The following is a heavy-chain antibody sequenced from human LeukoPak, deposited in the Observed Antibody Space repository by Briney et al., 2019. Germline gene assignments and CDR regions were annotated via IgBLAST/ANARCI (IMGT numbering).Heavy chain of an antibody. CDR2: IYYSGST. CDR3: ARGGANSVTTFFHSSTRGYYFDY. J-gene: IGHJ4*02. V-gene: IGHV4-31*03. Sequence: KSSETLSLTCTVSGGSISSGGYYWSWIRQHPGKGLEWIVYIYYSGSTYYNPSLKSRVTISVATSKNQFSLKLSSVTAADTAVYYCARGGANSVTTFFHSSTRGYYFDYWGQGTLVTVSS. D-gene: IGHD4-17*01. CDR1: GGSISSGGYY.